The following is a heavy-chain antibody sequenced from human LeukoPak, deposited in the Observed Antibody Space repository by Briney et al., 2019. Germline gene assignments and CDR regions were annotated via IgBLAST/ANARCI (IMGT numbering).Heavy chain of an antibody. CDR2: INPSGGST. D-gene: IGHD3-22*01. V-gene: IGHV1-46*01. CDR3: ARDSSIPYYCDSSGYPRKLNWFDP. Sequence: ASVKVSCKASGYTFTSYYMHWVRQAPGQGLEWMGIINPSGGSTSYAQKFQGRVTMTRDTSTSTVYMELSSLRSEDTAVYYCARDSSIPYYCDSSGYPRKLNWFDPWGQGTLVTVSS. CDR1: GYTFTSYY. J-gene: IGHJ5*02.